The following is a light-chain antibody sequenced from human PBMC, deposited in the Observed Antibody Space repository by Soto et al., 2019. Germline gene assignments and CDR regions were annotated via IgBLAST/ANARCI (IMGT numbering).Light chain of an antibody. CDR1: QGIRND. V-gene: IGKV1-6*01. CDR2: AAS. CDR3: LQDYNYPFT. J-gene: IGKJ4*01. Sequence: AIQMTQSPSSLSASVGDRVNVTCRASQGIRNDLGWYQQKPGKAPKLLMYAASTLQSGVPLRFSGSGSGTDFTLIISSLQPEDFGTYYCLQDYNYPFTFGRGTKVDIK.